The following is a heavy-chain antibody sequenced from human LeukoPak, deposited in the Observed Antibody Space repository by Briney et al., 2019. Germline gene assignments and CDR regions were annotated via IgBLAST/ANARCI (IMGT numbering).Heavy chain of an antibody. CDR2: IYYSGST. CDR3: ARVGGSLDLLDY. Sequence: PSETLSLTCTVSGGSISSYYWSWIRQPQGKGLEWIGYIYYSGSTNYNPSLKSRVTISVDTSKNQFSLKLSSVTAADTAVYYCARVGGSLDLLDYWGQGTLVTVSS. CDR1: GGSISSYY. J-gene: IGHJ4*02. D-gene: IGHD1-26*01. V-gene: IGHV4-59*01.